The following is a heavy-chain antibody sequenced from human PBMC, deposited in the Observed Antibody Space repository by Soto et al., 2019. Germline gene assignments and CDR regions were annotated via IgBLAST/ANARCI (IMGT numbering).Heavy chain of an antibody. Sequence: GGSLRLSCAASGFTFSSYGMHWVRQAPGKGLEWVAVIWFDGSNKYYADSVKGRFTISRDNSKNTLYLQMNSLRAEDTAVYYCARARHVYYYDSSGYGYWGQGTLVTVSS. CDR3: ARARHVYYYDSSGYGY. V-gene: IGHV3-33*01. CDR1: GFTFSSYG. D-gene: IGHD3-22*01. J-gene: IGHJ4*02. CDR2: IWFDGSNK.